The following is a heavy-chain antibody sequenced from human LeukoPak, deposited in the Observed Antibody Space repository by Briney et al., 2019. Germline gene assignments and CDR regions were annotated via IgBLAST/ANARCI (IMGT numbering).Heavy chain of an antibody. CDR2: MNPNSGNT. CDR1: GYTFTSYD. V-gene: IGHV1-8*03. J-gene: IGHJ3*02. CDR3: AREWEGGALDAFDI. D-gene: IGHD1-26*01. Sequence: ASVKVSCKASGYTFTSYDINWVRQATGQGLEWMGWMNPNSGNTGYAQKFQGRVTITRNASISTAYMELSSLRAEDTAVYYCAREWEGGALDAFDIWGQGTMVTVSS.